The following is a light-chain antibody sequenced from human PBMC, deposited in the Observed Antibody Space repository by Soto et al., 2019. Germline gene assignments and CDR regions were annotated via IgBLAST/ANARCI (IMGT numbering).Light chain of an antibody. CDR2: DVN. V-gene: IGLV2-14*03. CDR1: SSDVGSYDC. CDR3: CAYSTSGTHV. J-gene: IGLJ1*01. Sequence: QSVLTQPASVSGSAGQSITFSCTGTSSDVGSYDCVSWHQQHPGKAPKLIIYDVNNRPSGVPSRFSGSKSGNTASLIISGLQTEDEADYYCCAYSTSGTHVFGTGTKVTVL.